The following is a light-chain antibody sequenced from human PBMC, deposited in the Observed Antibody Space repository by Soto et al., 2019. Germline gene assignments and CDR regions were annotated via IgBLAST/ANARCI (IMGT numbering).Light chain of an antibody. CDR2: DAS. J-gene: IGKJ4*01. CDR3: QQRKIWPPLT. Sequence: EVVLTQSPATLSLSPGERATLSCRASQSVDIYLAWYQHKPGQAPRLLIYDASNRATGIPARFSGSGSGTDFTLTISSLEPEDFAVYYCQQRKIWPPLTFGGGTTVEIK. CDR1: QSVDIY. V-gene: IGKV3-11*01.